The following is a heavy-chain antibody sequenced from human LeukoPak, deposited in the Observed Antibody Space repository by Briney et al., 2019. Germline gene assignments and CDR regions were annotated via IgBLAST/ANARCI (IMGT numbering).Heavy chain of an antibody. CDR3: TRQGYSSSWGYYYYGMDV. Sequence: GGSLRLSCAASGFIFSSYWMHWVRQAPGKGLVWVSRINTDGSSTSYADSVKGRFTISRDNAKNTLYLQMNSLRAEDTAVYYCTRQGYSSSWGYYYYGMDVWGQGTTVTVSS. V-gene: IGHV3-74*01. CDR1: GFIFSSYW. J-gene: IGHJ6*02. CDR2: INTDGSST. D-gene: IGHD6-13*01.